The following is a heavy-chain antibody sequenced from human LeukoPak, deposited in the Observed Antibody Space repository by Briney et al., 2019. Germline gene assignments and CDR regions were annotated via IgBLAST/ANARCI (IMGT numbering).Heavy chain of an antibody. CDR3: ARDQYSSGWVTFYYYYGMDV. Sequence: GGSLRLSCAASGFTFSSYSMNWVRQAPGKGLEWVSSISSSSYIYYADSVKGRFTISRDNAKNSLYLQMNSLRAEDTAVYYCARDQYSSGWVTFYYYYGMDVWGQGTTVTVSS. V-gene: IGHV3-21*01. CDR2: ISSSSYI. D-gene: IGHD6-19*01. J-gene: IGHJ6*02. CDR1: GFTFSSYS.